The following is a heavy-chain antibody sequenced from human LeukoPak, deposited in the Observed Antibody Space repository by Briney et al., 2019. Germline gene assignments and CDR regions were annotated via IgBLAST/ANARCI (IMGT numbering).Heavy chain of an antibody. V-gene: IGHV3-23*01. CDR3: AKDIYGGNSAGQFDY. D-gene: IGHD4-23*01. Sequence: PGGSLRLSCAASGFTFSVYSMTWVRQAPGKGLEWVSAISGSGASTYHADSVKGRFTISRDNSKNTLSLQMNSLRAEDTAVYHCAKDIYGGNSAGQFDYWGQGTLVTVSS. CDR2: ISGSGAST. CDR1: GFTFSVYS. J-gene: IGHJ4*02.